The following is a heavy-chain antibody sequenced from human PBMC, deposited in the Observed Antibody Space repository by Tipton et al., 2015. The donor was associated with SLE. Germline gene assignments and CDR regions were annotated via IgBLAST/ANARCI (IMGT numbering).Heavy chain of an antibody. Sequence: TLSLTCTVSGGSISSGSYYWSWIRQPAGKGLEWIGRIYTSGSTNYNPSLKSRVTISVDTSKNQFSLKLSSVTAADTAVYYCARESYYGSPEYYFDYWGQGALVTVSS. D-gene: IGHD1-26*01. CDR2: IYTSGST. J-gene: IGHJ4*02. V-gene: IGHV4-61*02. CDR1: GGSISSGSYY. CDR3: ARESYYGSPEYYFDY.